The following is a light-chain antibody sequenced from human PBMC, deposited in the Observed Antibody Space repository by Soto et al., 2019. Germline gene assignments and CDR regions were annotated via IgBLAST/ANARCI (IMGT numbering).Light chain of an antibody. CDR1: QSVSSNY. CDR2: GAS. V-gene: IGKV3-20*01. Sequence: EIVLTQSPGTLSLSPGERATLSCRASQSVSSNYLAWYQRKPGQAPRLLIYGASSRAIDIPNRFSGSGSGTDFTLTITRLEPEEFAVYYCQRYGSSPPTFGQGTKVEI. CDR3: QRYGSSPPT. J-gene: IGKJ1*01.